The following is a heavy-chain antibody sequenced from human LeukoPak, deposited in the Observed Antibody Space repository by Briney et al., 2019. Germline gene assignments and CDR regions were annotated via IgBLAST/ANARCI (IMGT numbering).Heavy chain of an antibody. V-gene: IGHV3-7*01. J-gene: IGHJ3*02. CDR2: IKQDGSEK. Sequence: GGSLRLSCAASGFTFSSYWMSWVRQAPGKGLEWVANIKQDGSEKYYVDSVKGRFTISRDNAKNSLYLQMNSLRAEDTAVYYCARKAAEMAIPDAFDIWGQGTMVTVSS. CDR1: GFTFSSYW. CDR3: ARKAAEMAIPDAFDI. D-gene: IGHD5-24*01.